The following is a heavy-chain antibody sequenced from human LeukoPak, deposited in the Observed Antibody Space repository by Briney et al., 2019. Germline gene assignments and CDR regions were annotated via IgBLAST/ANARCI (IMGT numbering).Heavy chain of an antibody. Sequence: ASVKVSCKVSGYTLTELSMHWVRQAPGKGLEWMGGFDPEDGETIYAQKFQGRVTMTEDTSTDTAYMELSSLRSEDTAVYYCATSAGRGHSYGSAPYFDYWGQGTLVTVSS. J-gene: IGHJ4*02. D-gene: IGHD5-18*01. CDR1: GYTLTELS. CDR3: ATSAGRGHSYGSAPYFDY. V-gene: IGHV1-24*01. CDR2: FDPEDGET.